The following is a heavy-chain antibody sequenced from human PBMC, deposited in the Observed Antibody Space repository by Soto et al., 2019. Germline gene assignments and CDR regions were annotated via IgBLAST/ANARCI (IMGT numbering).Heavy chain of an antibody. CDR2: ISGSGGST. V-gene: IGHV3-23*01. J-gene: IGHJ4*01. CDR3: EKTSRVTMIVVVITAPFDY. D-gene: IGHD3-22*01. CDR1: GFTFSSYA. Sequence: PGGSLRLSCAASGFTFSSYAMSWVRQSPGKGLEWVSAISGSGGSTYYADSVKGRFTISRDNSKNTLYLQTNSLRAEDTAVYYCEKTSRVTMIVVVITAPFDYWGQGTLVTVSS.